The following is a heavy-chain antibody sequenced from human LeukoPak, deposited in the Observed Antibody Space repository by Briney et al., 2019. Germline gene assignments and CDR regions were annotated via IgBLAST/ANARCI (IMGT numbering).Heavy chain of an antibody. CDR3: ARHDGD. CDR1: GGSITGYY. CDR2: IYYSGST. Sequence: SATLSLTCTVSGGSITGYYWNWIRQPPGKGLEWIGYIYYSGSTNYNPSLKSRVTISVDTSENQFSLKLNSVTAADTAVYYCARHDGDWGQGTLVTVSS. V-gene: IGHV4-59*08. D-gene: IGHD4-17*01. J-gene: IGHJ4*02.